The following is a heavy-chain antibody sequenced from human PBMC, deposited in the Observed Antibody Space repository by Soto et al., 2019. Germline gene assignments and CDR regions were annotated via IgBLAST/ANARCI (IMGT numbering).Heavy chain of an antibody. CDR2: IIPILGIA. Sequence: QVQLVQSGAEVKKPGSSVKVSCKASGGTFSSYTISWVRQAPGQGLEWMGRIIPILGIANYAQKFQGRVTITADKSTSTAYMELSSLRSEDTAVYYCARDRGYCSGGSCYSDYWGQGTLDTVSS. D-gene: IGHD2-15*01. CDR1: GGTFSSYT. CDR3: ARDRGYCSGGSCYSDY. V-gene: IGHV1-69*08. J-gene: IGHJ4*02.